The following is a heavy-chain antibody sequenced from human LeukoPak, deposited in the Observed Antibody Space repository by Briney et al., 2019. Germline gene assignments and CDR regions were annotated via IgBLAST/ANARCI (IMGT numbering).Heavy chain of an antibody. D-gene: IGHD4-17*01. Sequence: GGSLRLSCAASGFTFSSYIMSWVRQAPGKGLEWVSALSTSGDSTYYADSVKGRFTISRDNSKNTLYLQMDSLRAEDTAIYYCAKAGDYVLVFFGYWGQGTLVTVSS. CDR2: LSTSGDST. J-gene: IGHJ4*02. CDR1: GFTFSSYI. CDR3: AKAGDYVLVFFGY. V-gene: IGHV3-23*01.